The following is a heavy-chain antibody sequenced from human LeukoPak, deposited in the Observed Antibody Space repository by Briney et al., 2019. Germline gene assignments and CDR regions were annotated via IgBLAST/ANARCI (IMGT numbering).Heavy chain of an antibody. J-gene: IGHJ4*02. Sequence: ASVKVSCKASGYTFTSYDINWVRQATGQGLEWMVWMNPNSGNTGYAQKFQGRVTMTRNTSISTAYMELSSLRSEDTAVYYCARGRGIAAAGDFDYWGQGTLVTVSS. V-gene: IGHV1-8*01. CDR3: ARGRGIAAAGDFDY. CDR2: MNPNSGNT. D-gene: IGHD6-13*01. CDR1: GYTFTSYD.